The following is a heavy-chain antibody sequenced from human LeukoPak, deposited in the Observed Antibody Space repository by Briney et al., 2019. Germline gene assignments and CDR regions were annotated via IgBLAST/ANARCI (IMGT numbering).Heavy chain of an antibody. CDR2: ISGSGGST. V-gene: IGHV3-23*01. CDR1: GFTFSSYA. J-gene: IGHJ4*02. Sequence: QPGGSLRLSCAASGFTFSSYAMSWVRQAPGKGLEWISAISGSGGSTYYADSVKGRFTISRDNSKNTLYLQMNSLRAEDTAVYYCAKDFADIVVVVAAHWGQGTLVTVSS. CDR3: AKDFADIVVVVAAH. D-gene: IGHD2-15*01.